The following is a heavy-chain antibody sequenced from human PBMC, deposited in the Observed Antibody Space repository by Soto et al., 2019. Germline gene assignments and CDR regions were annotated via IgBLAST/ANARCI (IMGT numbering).Heavy chain of an antibody. Sequence: SETLSLTCAVYGGSFSGYYWSWIRQPPGKGLEWIGEINHSGSTNYNPSLKSRVTISVDTSKNQFSLKLSSVTAADTAVYYCARGKAPLFDYWGQGTLVTVSS. CDR3: ARGKAPLFDY. J-gene: IGHJ4*02. CDR2: INHSGST. CDR1: GGSFSGYY. V-gene: IGHV4-34*01.